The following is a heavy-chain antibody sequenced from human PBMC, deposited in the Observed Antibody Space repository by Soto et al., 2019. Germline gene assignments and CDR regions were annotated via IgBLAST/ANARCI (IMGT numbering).Heavy chain of an antibody. J-gene: IGHJ6*02. CDR3: ARDDLTCSSTSCYVRNYGMDV. CDR1: GGTFSSYA. V-gene: IGHV1-69*13. D-gene: IGHD2-2*01. CDR2: IIPIFGTA. Sequence: SVKVSCKASGGTFSSYAISWVRQAPGQGLEWMGGIIPIFGTANYAQKFQGRVTITADESTSTAHMELSSLRSEDTAVYYCARDDLTCSSTSCYVRNYGMDVWGQGTTVTVSS.